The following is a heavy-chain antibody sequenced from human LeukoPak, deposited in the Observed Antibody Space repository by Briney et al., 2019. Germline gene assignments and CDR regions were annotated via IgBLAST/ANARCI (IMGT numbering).Heavy chain of an antibody. J-gene: IGHJ4*02. V-gene: IGHV1-69*13. CDR3: ARDRRHGDYDEY. D-gene: IGHD4-17*01. Sequence: ASVNVSFKSSGGTFISYAISWVRQAPGQGREWMGGIIPIFGTANYAQKFQGRVTITADESTSTAYMELSSLRSEDTAVYYCARDRRHGDYDEYWGQGTLVTVSS. CDR2: IIPIFGTA. CDR1: GGTFISYA.